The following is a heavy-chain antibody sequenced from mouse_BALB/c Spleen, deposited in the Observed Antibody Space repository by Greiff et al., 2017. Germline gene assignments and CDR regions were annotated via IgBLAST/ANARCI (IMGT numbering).Heavy chain of an antibody. CDR1: GFSLTIYG. CDR2: IWSDGST. CDR3: ARQKVRPYYYAIDY. Sequence: QVQVKESGPDLVAPSQSLSITCTVSGFSLTIYGVHWVRQPPGKGLEWLVVIWSDGSTTYNSALKSRLSISKDNSKSQVFLKMNSLQTDDTAMYYCARQKVRPYYYAIDYWGQGTSVTVSS. V-gene: IGHV2-6-2*01. J-gene: IGHJ4*01. D-gene: IGHD2-14*01.